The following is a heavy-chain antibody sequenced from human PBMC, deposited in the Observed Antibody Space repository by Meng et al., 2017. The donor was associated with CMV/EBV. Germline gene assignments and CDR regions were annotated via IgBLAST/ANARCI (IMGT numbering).Heavy chain of an antibody. D-gene: IGHD3-3*01. Sequence: ASVKVSCKASGYTFTSYYMHWVRQAPGQGLEWMGIINPSGGSTSYAQKFQGRVTMTRDTSTSTVYMELSSLRSEDTAVYYCARGVYDFWSGYYPKYYFDYWGQGTLVTVSS. J-gene: IGHJ4*02. CDR2: INPSGGST. V-gene: IGHV1-46*01. CDR3: ARGVYDFWSGYYPKYYFDY. CDR1: GYTFTSYY.